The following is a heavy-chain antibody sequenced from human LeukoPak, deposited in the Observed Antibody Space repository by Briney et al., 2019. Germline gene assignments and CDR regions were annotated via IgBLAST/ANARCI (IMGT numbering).Heavy chain of an antibody. Sequence: GGSLRLSCAASGFTLSSYSMNWVRQAPGKGLEWVSYISSSSSTIYYADSVKGRFTISRDNAKNSLYLQMNSLRAEDTAVYYCARDLVGFDYYGSGTPNWGQGTLVTVSS. CDR1: GFTLSSYS. D-gene: IGHD3-10*01. J-gene: IGHJ4*02. CDR3: ARDLVGFDYYGSGTPN. V-gene: IGHV3-48*04. CDR2: ISSSSSTI.